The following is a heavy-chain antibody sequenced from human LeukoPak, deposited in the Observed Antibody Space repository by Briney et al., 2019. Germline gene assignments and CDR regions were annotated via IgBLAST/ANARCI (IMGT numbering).Heavy chain of an antibody. D-gene: IGHD2-2*01. J-gene: IGHJ4*02. CDR1: GFTFSNYY. CDR3: ARYFPGSIVVVPAALDY. V-gene: IGHV3-11*03. Sequence: GGSLRLSCAASGFTFSNYYMSWIRQAPGKGVEWVSYISSSSSYTNYADSVKGRFTISRDNAKNSLYLQMNSLRAEDTAVYYCARYFPGSIVVVPAALDYWGQGTLVTVSS. CDR2: ISSSSSYT.